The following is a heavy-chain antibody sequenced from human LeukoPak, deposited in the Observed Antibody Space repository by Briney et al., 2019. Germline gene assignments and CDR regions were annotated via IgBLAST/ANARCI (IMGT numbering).Heavy chain of an antibody. V-gene: IGHV3-30*03. D-gene: IGHD6-6*01. CDR1: GFTFSTYG. Sequence: GTSLRLSCAASGFTFSTYGMHWVRQAPGKGLEWVAVISYDGRNKYYADSVKGRFTISRDNSKNTLYLQMNSLRAEDTAVYYCARAYSSSSEANFDYWGQGTLVTVSS. CDR2: ISYDGRNK. J-gene: IGHJ4*02. CDR3: ARAYSSSSEANFDY.